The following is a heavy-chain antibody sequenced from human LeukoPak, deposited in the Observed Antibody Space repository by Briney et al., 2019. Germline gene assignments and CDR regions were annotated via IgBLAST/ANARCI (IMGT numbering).Heavy chain of an antibody. CDR1: GYTFTSYG. CDR2: ISAYNGNT. Sequence: GASVKVSCKASGYTFTSYGISWVRQAPGQGLEWMGWISAYNGNTNYAQKLQGRVTMTTDTSTSTAYMELRSLRSDDTAVYYCARAVAEMATINYYYYMDVWGKGTTVTVSS. CDR3: ARAVAEMATINYYYYMDV. V-gene: IGHV1-18*01. D-gene: IGHD5-24*01. J-gene: IGHJ6*03.